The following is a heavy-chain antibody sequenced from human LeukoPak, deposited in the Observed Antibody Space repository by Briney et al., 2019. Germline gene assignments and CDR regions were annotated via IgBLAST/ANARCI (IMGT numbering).Heavy chain of an antibody. V-gene: IGHV4-39*07. Sequence: SSETLSLTCAVSGGSVSSRHYWNWIRQPPGKGLEWIGSVFYGGSSYYNASLRSRVTTSVDTSKNHFSLRLSSVTAADTAVYYCAKSTYYYDTFVNAFDFWGQGTVVTVSS. CDR1: GGSVSSRHY. CDR3: AKSTYYYDTFVNAFDF. J-gene: IGHJ3*01. CDR2: VFYGGSS. D-gene: IGHD3-22*01.